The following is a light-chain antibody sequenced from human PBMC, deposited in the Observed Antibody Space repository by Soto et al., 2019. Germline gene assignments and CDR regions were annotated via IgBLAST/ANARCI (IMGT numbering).Light chain of an antibody. CDR3: QQYGSSSWT. CDR1: QSVSSSY. Sequence: VVMTQSPGTLSVSPWERATLSCRASQSVSSSYLAWYQQKPGQAPRLLIYDASNRATGIPARFSGSGSGTEFTLTISRLEPEDFAVYYCQQYGSSSWTFGQGTKVDIK. V-gene: IGKV3-20*01. J-gene: IGKJ1*01. CDR2: DAS.